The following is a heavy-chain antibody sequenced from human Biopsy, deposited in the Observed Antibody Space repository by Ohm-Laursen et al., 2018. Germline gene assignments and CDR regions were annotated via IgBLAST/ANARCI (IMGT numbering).Heavy chain of an antibody. CDR2: IKPNNGDT. D-gene: IGHD3-3*01. CDR3: ATRGGDDFWSGHYLEIYYYYTLDV. V-gene: IGHV1-2*02. Sequence: GASVKVSCKASGYTYPDYYVHWVRQAPGQGLEWMGCIKPNNGDTDYSQRFQGRVALAWDRSASTGYMEVSSLRSGDTALYYCATRGGDDFWSGHYLEIYYYYTLDVWGQGTTVTVSS. J-gene: IGHJ6*02. CDR1: GYTYPDYY.